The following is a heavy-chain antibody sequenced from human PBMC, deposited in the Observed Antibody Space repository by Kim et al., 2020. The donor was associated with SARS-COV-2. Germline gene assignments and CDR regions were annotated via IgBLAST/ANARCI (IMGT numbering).Heavy chain of an antibody. V-gene: IGHV3-23*01. J-gene: IGHJ4*02. CDR2: ITGTGGTT. CDR1: GFIFNSYA. Sequence: GGSLRLSCAASGFIFNSYAMSWVRQGPRKGLEWVSVITGTGGTTYYSDSVKGRFTISRDNSKNTLYLQMNSLRAEDSAVYYCARVAKIMSATAYYFDSWGQGTLVTVSS. CDR3: ARVAKIMSATAYYFDS. D-gene: IGHD2-21*02.